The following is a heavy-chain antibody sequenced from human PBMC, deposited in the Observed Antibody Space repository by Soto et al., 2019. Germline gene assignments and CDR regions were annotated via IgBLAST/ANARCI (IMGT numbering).Heavy chain of an antibody. V-gene: IGHV3-23*01. CDR1: GFTFSSYA. CDR3: AKSVRGYQLLWDYYYYGMDV. J-gene: IGHJ6*02. D-gene: IGHD2-2*01. Sequence: EVQLLESGGGLVQPGGSPRLSCAASGFTFSSYAMSWVRQAPGKGLEWVSAISGSGGSTYYADSVKGRFTISRDNSKNTLYLQMNSLRAEDTAVYYCAKSVRGYQLLWDYYYYGMDVWGQGTTVTVSS. CDR2: ISGSGGST.